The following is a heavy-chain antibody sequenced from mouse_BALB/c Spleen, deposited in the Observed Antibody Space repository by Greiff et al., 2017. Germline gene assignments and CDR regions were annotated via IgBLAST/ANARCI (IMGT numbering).Heavy chain of an antibody. D-gene: IGHD2-14*01. J-gene: IGHJ2*01. CDR1: GYSITSDYA. CDR3: ARKGHRYTYYFDY. V-gene: IGHV3-2*02. Sequence: EVQLQQSGPGLVKPSQSLSLTCTVTGYSITSDYAWNWIRQFPGNKLEWMGYISYSGSTSYNPSLKSRISITRDTSKNQFFLQLNSVTTEDTATYYCARKGHRYTYYFDYWGQGTTLTVSS. CDR2: ISYSGST.